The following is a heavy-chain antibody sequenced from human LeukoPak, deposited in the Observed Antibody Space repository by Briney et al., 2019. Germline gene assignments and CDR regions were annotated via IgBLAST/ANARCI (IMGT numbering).Heavy chain of an antibody. V-gene: IGHV4-4*07. CDR3: ARGETRMVY. J-gene: IGHJ4*02. CDR2: ISATGSS. Sequence: PETLSLTCTVSGGSTSSFNWNWIRQPAGKGLEWIGRISATGSSNYNPSLKSRVTMSVDTSKNQFSLRLSSVTAADTAVYYCARGETRMVYWGQGTLVTVSS. CDR1: GGSTSSFN. D-gene: IGHD3-10*01.